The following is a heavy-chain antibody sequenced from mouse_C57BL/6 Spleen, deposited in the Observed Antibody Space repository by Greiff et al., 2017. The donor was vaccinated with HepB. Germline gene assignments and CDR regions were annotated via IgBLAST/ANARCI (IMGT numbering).Heavy chain of an antibody. CDR1: GFTFSSYA. CDR2: ISDGGSYT. Sequence: VQLKESGGGLVKPGGSLKLSCAASGFTFSSYAMSWVRQTPEKRLEWVATISDGGSYTYYPDNVKGRFTISRDNAKNNLYLQMSHLKSEDTAMYYCARDQGGSWFAYWGQGTLVTVSA. V-gene: IGHV5-4*01. CDR3: ARDQGGSWFAY. J-gene: IGHJ3*01.